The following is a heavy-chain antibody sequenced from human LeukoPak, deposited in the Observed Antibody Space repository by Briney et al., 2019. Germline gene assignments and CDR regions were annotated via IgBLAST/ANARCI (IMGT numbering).Heavy chain of an antibody. CDR1: GGSISSSNW. Sequence: PSETLSLTCAVSGGSISSSNWWSWVRQPPGKGLEWIGEIYHSGSTNYNPSLKSRVTISVDKSKNQFSLKLSSVTAADTAVYYCARDDRTVIEENPDWYFDLWGRGTLVTVSS. J-gene: IGHJ2*01. CDR2: IYHSGST. D-gene: IGHD4-17*01. V-gene: IGHV4-4*02. CDR3: ARDDRTVIEENPDWYFDL.